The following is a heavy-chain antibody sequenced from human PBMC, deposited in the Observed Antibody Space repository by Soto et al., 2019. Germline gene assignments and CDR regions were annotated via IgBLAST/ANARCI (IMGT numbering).Heavy chain of an antibody. CDR2: IYPGDSDT. CDR1: GHSFTSNW. D-gene: IGHD3-22*01. V-gene: IGHV5-51*01. J-gene: IGHJ4*02. CDR3: ARMVVNSALGYFDY. Sequence: GESLKISCQGSGHSFTSNWIGWVRQMPWKGLEWMGIIYPGDSDTRYSPSFQGQVTMSADKSIDTAYLQWSSLKASDTAMYYCARMVVNSALGYFDYWGQGTLVTVSS.